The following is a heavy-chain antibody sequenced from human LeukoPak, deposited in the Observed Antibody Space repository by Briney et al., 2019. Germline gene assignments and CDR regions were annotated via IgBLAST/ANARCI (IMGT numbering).Heavy chain of an antibody. J-gene: IGHJ4*02. CDR2: IYPVDSAT. CDR1: GYSFTIYW. D-gene: IGHD4-17*01. V-gene: IGHV5-51*01. CDR3: ARRKGGYGDFNFDY. Sequence: GKSLKFSTKGSGYSFTIYWIGWVRQMHGKGLEWMGIIYPVDSATRYSPSFQGQVTISADKSISTPYLQLSSLKASDTAMYYCARRKGGYGDFNFDYWGQGTLVTVSS.